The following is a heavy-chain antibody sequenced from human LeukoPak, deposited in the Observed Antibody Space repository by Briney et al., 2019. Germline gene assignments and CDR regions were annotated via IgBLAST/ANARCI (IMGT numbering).Heavy chain of an antibody. D-gene: IGHD3-10*01. V-gene: IGHV4-59*01. J-gene: IGHJ4*02. CDR1: GGSISSYY. Sequence: PSETLSLTCTVSGGSISSYYWSWIRQPPGKGLEWIGYIYYSGSTNYNPSLKSRVTISVDTSKNQFSLKLSSVTAADTAVYYCARTPYYYGSGSYYSAYYFDYWGQGTLVTVSS. CDR3: ARTPYYYGSGSYYSAYYFDY. CDR2: IYYSGST.